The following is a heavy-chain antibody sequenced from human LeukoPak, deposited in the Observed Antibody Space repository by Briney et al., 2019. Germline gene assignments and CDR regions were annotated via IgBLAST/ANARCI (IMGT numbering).Heavy chain of an antibody. Sequence: ASVKVSCKASGYTFTGYYMHWVRQAPGQGLEWMGWINPNSGGTNYAQKFQGRVTMTRDTSISTAYMELCGLRSDDTAVYYCARARYSYGQIDYWGQGTLVTVSS. CDR2: INPNSGGT. D-gene: IGHD5-18*01. CDR1: GYTFTGYY. J-gene: IGHJ4*02. CDR3: ARARYSYGQIDY. V-gene: IGHV1-2*02.